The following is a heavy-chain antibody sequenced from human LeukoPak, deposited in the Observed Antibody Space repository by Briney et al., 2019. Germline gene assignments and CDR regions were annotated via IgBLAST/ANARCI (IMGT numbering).Heavy chain of an antibody. V-gene: IGHV4-39*07. CDR3: ARVFYSGYDSLDY. CDR1: GGSISSSSYY. J-gene: IGHJ4*02. Sequence: PSETLSLTCTVSGGSISSSSYYWGWIRQPPGKGLEWIGSIYYSGSTYYNPSLKSRVTISVDTSKNQFSLKLSSVTAADTAVYYCARVFYSGYDSLDYWGQGTLVTVYS. D-gene: IGHD5-12*01. CDR2: IYYSGST.